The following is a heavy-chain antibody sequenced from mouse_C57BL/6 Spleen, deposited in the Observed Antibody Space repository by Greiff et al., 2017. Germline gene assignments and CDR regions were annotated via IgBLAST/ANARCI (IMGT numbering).Heavy chain of an antibody. J-gene: IGHJ2*01. V-gene: IGHV1-4*01. Sequence: VKLQESGAELARPGASVKMSCKASGYTFTSYTMHWVKQRPGQGLEWIGYINPSSGYTKYNQKFKDKATLTADKSSSTAYMQLSSLTSEDSAVYYCARDYYGRLYFDYWGQGTTLTVSS. CDR2: INPSSGYT. D-gene: IGHD1-1*01. CDR3: ARDYYGRLYFDY. CDR1: GYTFTSYT.